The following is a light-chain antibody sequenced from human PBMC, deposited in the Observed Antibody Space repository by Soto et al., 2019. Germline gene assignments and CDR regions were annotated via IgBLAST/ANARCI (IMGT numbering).Light chain of an antibody. J-gene: IGKJ3*01. V-gene: IGKV3-20*01. Sequence: EVVLTQSPATLSLSPGERATLSCRASQTIGNSFLAWYQQKPGQAPRLLISDASRRATVIPDRFSGSGSGTDCALTISRLEPDYFGLYYCQQYCTSAAFPFGPGTKVDI. CDR3: QQYCTSAAFP. CDR2: DAS. CDR1: QTIGNSF.